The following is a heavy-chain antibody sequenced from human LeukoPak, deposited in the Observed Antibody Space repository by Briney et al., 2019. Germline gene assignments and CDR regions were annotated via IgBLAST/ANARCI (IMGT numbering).Heavy chain of an antibody. CDR3: AKDAQVRGVINGFDY. Sequence: GGSLRLSCAASGFTFSDSGIHWVRQAPGKGLEWVAVISYDGRNKHYADSEKGRFTISRDNSKNTLYLQMNSLTAEDTAMYYCAKDAQVRGVINGFDYWGQGTLVTVSS. D-gene: IGHD3-10*01. CDR1: GFTFSDSG. CDR2: ISYDGRNK. V-gene: IGHV3-30*18. J-gene: IGHJ4*02.